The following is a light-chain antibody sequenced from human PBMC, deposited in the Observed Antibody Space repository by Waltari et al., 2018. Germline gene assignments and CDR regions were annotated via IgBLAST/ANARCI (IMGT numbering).Light chain of an antibody. CDR2: SAS. CDR3: QQYATSPLT. CDR1: QTVARNY. V-gene: IGKV3-20*01. J-gene: IGKJ4*01. Sequence: EIVLTQSPGTLSLSPGERATLSCGASQTVARNYLAWYQQKPGQAPRLLIHSASSRAPGIPDRFSGSGSGTDFTLTISRLGPEDFAVYHCQQYATSPLTFGGGTKVEIK.